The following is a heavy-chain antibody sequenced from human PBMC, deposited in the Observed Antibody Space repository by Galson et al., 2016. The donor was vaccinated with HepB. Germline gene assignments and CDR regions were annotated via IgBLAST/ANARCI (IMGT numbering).Heavy chain of an antibody. D-gene: IGHD3-22*01. J-gene: IGHJ4*02. CDR1: GDSISGTSYY. V-gene: IGHV4-39*01. Sequence: SETLSLTCSVSGDSISGTSYYWNWIRQPPGKGPEWIGSGHYSGSTYYRPSLKSRVTISVDTSKNQFSLKLSSVTAADTAVYYCARRHSDYSSDSKKYHGPYYFDYWGQGTLV. CDR3: ARRHSDYSSDSKKYHGPYYFDY. CDR2: GHYSGST.